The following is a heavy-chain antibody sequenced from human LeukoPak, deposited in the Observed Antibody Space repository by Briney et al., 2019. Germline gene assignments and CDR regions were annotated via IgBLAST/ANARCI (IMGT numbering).Heavy chain of an antibody. CDR3: ARVPIWGYSYGFRAPAAFDI. V-gene: IGHV4-59*08. CDR2: IYYAGSS. J-gene: IGHJ3*02. Sequence: PSETLSLTCTVSGVSIKNYYWSWIRQPPGKGLEWIANIYYAGSSNYNPSLKSRVSVSIDASKNHLSLKLTSVTAADTAIYYCARVPIWGYSYGFRAPAAFDIWGQGTMVTVSS. D-gene: IGHD5-18*01. CDR1: GVSIKNYY.